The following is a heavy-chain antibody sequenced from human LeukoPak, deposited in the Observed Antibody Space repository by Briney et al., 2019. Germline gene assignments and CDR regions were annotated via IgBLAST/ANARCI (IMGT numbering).Heavy chain of an antibody. CDR2: IYSSGST. D-gene: IGHD4-17*01. Sequence: SETLSLTCTVSGGSISSSSYYWGWIRQPPGKGLEWIGSIYSSGSTYYNPSLKSRVTISVDTSKNQFSLKLSSVTAADTAVYYCARGYSYFGFGYGDYVGHFDYWGQGTLVTVSS. CDR1: GGSISSSSYY. CDR3: ARGYSYFGFGYGDYVGHFDY. J-gene: IGHJ4*02. V-gene: IGHV4-39*07.